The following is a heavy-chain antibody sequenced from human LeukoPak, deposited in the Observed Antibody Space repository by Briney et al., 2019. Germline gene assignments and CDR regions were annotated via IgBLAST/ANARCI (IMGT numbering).Heavy chain of an antibody. V-gene: IGHV3-15*01. CDR3: TTVVSYGYRLLEDY. D-gene: IGHD5-18*01. CDR1: GFTFSNAW. CDR2: IKSKTDGGTT. Sequence: GGSLRLSCAASGFTFSNAWMSWVRQAPGKGLEWVGRIKSKTDGGTTDYAAPVKGRFTISRDDSKNTLYLQMNSLKTEDTAVYYCTTVVSYGYRLLEDYWGQGTLVTVSS. J-gene: IGHJ4*02.